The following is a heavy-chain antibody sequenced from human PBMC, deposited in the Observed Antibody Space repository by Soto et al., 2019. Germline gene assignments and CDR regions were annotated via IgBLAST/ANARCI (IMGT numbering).Heavy chain of an antibody. D-gene: IGHD3-10*01. CDR3: ASRYYHGSGSGLDAFDI. V-gene: IGHV3-53*01. Sequence: GGSLRLSCAASGFTVSSNYMSWVRQAPGKGLEWVSVIYSGGSTYYADSVKGRFTISRDNSKNTLYLQMNSLRAEDTAVYYCASRYYHGSGSGLDAFDIWGQGTMVTVSS. CDR2: IYSGGST. CDR1: GFTVSSNY. J-gene: IGHJ3*02.